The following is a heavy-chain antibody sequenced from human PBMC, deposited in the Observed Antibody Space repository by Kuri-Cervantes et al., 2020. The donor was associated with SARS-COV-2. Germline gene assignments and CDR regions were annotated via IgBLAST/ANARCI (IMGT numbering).Heavy chain of an antibody. Sequence: SETLSLTCTVSGGSISSSSYYWGWIRQPPGKGLKWIGSIYYSGSTYYNPSLKSRVTISVDTSKNQFSLKLSSVTAADTAVYYCARSWEDYYGSGSYPTFDYWGQGTLVTVSS. J-gene: IGHJ4*02. D-gene: IGHD3-10*01. CDR3: ARSWEDYYGSGSYPTFDY. CDR1: GGSISSSSYY. V-gene: IGHV4-39*01. CDR2: IYYSGST.